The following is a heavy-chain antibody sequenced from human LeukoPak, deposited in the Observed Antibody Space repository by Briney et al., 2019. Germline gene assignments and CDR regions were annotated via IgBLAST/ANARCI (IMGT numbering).Heavy chain of an antibody. CDR2: INHSGNT. V-gene: IGHV4-34*01. J-gene: IGHJ5*02. Sequence: SETLSLTCAVYGGSFSGYYWSWIRQPPGKGLEWIGEINHSGNTNYNPSLKSRVTISVDTSKNQFSLKLSSVTAADTAVYYCARHIVVVVAATLSVWFDPWGQGTLVTVSS. CDR1: GGSFSGYY. D-gene: IGHD2-15*01. CDR3: ARHIVVVVAATLSVWFDP.